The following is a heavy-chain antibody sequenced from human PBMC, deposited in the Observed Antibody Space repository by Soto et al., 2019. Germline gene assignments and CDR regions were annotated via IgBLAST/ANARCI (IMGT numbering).Heavy chain of an antibody. CDR2: MYYSGST. CDR3: ARLTTVGATPYHFDY. Sequence: QLQLQESGPRLMKPSETLSLTCDVSGGSTMISSYYCAWIRQPPGKRLEWIGSMYYSGSTYYNPSLKRRVTMSVDTSKNRFSLRLNSVTAADTAVYYCARLTTVGATPYHFDYWGQGLLVTVSS. J-gene: IGHJ4*02. D-gene: IGHD1-26*01. CDR1: GGSTMISSYY. V-gene: IGHV4-39*01.